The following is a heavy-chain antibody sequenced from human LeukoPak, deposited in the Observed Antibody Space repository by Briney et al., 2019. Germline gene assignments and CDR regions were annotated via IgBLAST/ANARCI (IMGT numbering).Heavy chain of an antibody. D-gene: IGHD4-17*01. CDR2: IYYSGST. CDR1: GGSISSYY. Sequence: PSETLSLTCTVSGGSISSYYWSWIRQPPGKGLEWIGYIYYSGSTNYNPSLKSRVTIPVDTSKNQFSLKLSSVTAADTAVYYCATTVTTGYYYGMDVWGQGTTVTVSS. J-gene: IGHJ6*02. CDR3: ATTVTTGYYYGMDV. V-gene: IGHV4-59*01.